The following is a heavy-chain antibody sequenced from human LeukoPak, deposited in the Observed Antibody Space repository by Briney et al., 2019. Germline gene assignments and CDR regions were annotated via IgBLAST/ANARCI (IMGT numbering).Heavy chain of an antibody. CDR3: VRGGSGWFYNSLDP. J-gene: IGHJ5*02. Sequence: ASVNVSCKASGYSFTAYYIFWVRQAPGQGIEWMGWIKPSSGDAKSAQKFQDRVTITRDSSINTVYMEVTRLTSDDTALYYCVRGGSGWFYNSLDPWGQGTLVTVSS. CDR2: IKPSSGDA. V-gene: IGHV1-2*02. D-gene: IGHD6-19*01. CDR1: GYSFTAYY.